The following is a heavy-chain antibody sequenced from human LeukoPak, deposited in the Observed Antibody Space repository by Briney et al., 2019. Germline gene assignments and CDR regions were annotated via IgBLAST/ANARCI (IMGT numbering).Heavy chain of an antibody. CDR1: GFTFSSSA. J-gene: IGHJ4*02. D-gene: IGHD1-26*01. CDR2: ISDSGGST. CDR3: TKGGSYAPLDY. Sequence: GGSLRLSCAASGFTFSSSAMTWVRQAPGRGLEWVSAISDSGGSTIYTDSVKGRFTISRDNSKNTLYLQMNTLRAEDTAVYYCTKGGSYAPLDYWGQGTLVTVSS. V-gene: IGHV3-23*01.